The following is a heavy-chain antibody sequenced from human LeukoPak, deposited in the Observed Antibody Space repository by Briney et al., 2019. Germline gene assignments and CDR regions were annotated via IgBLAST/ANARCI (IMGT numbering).Heavy chain of an antibody. CDR2: ISAHNGNT. J-gene: IGHJ4*02. CDR1: GYRFTSYG. CDR3: GRSFGNYYGSGTPPLYFDY. Sequence: ASVKVSCKASGYRFTSYGIIWVRQAPGQGLEWMGGISAHNGNTNYPQKFQARVTMTTDTSTSIAYMELRSLRYDDTAVYFCGRSFGNYYGSGTPPLYFDYWGQGTLVTVSS. V-gene: IGHV1-18*04. D-gene: IGHD3-10*01.